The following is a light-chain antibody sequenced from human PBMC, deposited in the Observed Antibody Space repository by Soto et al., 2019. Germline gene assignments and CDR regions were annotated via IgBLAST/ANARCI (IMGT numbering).Light chain of an antibody. J-gene: IGKJ2*01. V-gene: IGKV3-15*01. Sequence: EIVMTQSPVTLSVSPGERATLSCRASQSVSSSLAWFQQKPGQAPRLLIYGASTRATGIPARFSGSGSGTEFTLTISSLQSEDFAVYYCQQYNNWPRTFGQGTKPEMK. CDR1: QSVSSS. CDR3: QQYNNWPRT. CDR2: GAS.